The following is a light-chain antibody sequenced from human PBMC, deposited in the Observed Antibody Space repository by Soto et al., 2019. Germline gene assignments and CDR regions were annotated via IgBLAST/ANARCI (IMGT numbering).Light chain of an antibody. Sequence: IQLTQSPSFLSASIGDRVTITCRASQDFNNYLAWYQQKPGKAPKLLVYVASTFQSGVPSRFSGSGSGTEFTLTISRLQPEDFATYYCQQLNSFPLTFGGGTEVEI. CDR3: QQLNSFPLT. J-gene: IGKJ4*01. CDR2: VAS. CDR1: QDFNNY. V-gene: IGKV1-9*01.